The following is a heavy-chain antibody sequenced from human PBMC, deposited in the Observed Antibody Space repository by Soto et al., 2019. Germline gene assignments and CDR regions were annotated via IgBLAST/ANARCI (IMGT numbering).Heavy chain of an antibody. CDR3: ARGEQYSGRIFDY. Sequence: PSQTRSLTCXITGDSVSSNIARWSWARQSPSRGLHWLGRTYYRSKWYYEYAVSVRGRITINPDTSKKQYSLQLNSVTPEDTAAYCCARGEQYSGRIFDYWGQGTLVTVSS. D-gene: IGHD1-26*01. CDR1: GDSVSSNIAR. V-gene: IGHV6-1*01. J-gene: IGHJ4*01. CDR2: TYYRSKWYY.